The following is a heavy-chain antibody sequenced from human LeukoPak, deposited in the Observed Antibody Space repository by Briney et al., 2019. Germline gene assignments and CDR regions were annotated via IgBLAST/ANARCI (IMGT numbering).Heavy chain of an antibody. D-gene: IGHD3-16*01. Sequence: GGSLRLSCAASGFTFSSYSMNWLRQAPGKGLEWVSYISSSSSTIYYVDSVKGRFTISRDNAKNSLYLQMNSLRAEDTAVYYCARDGGSDYWGQGTLVTVSS. V-gene: IGHV3-48*01. CDR1: GFTFSSYS. J-gene: IGHJ4*02. CDR2: ISSSSSTI. CDR3: ARDGGSDY.